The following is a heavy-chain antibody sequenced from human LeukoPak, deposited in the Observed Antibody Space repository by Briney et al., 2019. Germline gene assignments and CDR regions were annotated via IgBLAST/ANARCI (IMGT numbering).Heavy chain of an antibody. Sequence: KTSQTLSLTCTVSDGSISSASYYWSWIRQPAGKGLEWVGHIYTSGSSNYNPSLKSRVTISVDTSKSQFSLKLSSVTAADTAVYYCARGAPRWWFDPWGQGTLVTVSS. J-gene: IGHJ5*02. V-gene: IGHV4-61*09. CDR2: IYTSGSS. CDR1: DGSISSASYY. CDR3: ARGAPRWWFDP. D-gene: IGHD4-23*01.